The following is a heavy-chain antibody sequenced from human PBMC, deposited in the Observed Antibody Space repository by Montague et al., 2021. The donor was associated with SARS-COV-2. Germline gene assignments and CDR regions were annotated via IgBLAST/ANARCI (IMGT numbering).Heavy chain of an antibody. Sequence: SETLSLTCTVSGYSISSGYYWGWIRQPPGKGLEWIGSIYHSGSTYYNPSLKGRVTISVDTSKNQFSLKLSSVTAADTAVYYCARDCYGYGSGSYQRWFDPWGQGTLVTVSS. CDR3: ARDCYGYGSGSYQRWFDP. CDR1: GYSISSGYY. V-gene: IGHV4-38-2*02. D-gene: IGHD3-10*01. CDR2: IYHSGST. J-gene: IGHJ5*02.